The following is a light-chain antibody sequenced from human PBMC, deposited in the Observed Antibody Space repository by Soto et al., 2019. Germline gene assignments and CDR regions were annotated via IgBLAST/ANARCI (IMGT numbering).Light chain of an antibody. CDR1: QSVSSSY. Sequence: EIVLTQSPGTLSLSPGERATLSCRASQSVSSSYLAWYQQKPGQAPRLLIYVASSRATGIPDRFSGSGSGTDFTLTISRLEPEDFAVYYCQQYGSSGFTFGPGTKVDIK. J-gene: IGKJ3*01. CDR2: VAS. V-gene: IGKV3-20*01. CDR3: QQYGSSGFT.